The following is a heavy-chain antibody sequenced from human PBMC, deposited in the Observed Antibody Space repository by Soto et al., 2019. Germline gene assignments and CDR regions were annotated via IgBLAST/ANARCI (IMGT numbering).Heavy chain of an antibody. CDR1: GYTFTSYG. V-gene: IGHV1-18*01. Sequence: AAVTVSCKASGYTFTSYGISWVRQAPGQGLEWMGWISAYNGNTNYAQKLQGRVTMTTDTSTSTAYMELRSLRSDDTAVYYCARIYSSSWYAVFESDYWGQGTLVTVSS. J-gene: IGHJ4*02. CDR3: ARIYSSSWYAVFESDY. D-gene: IGHD6-13*01. CDR2: ISAYNGNT.